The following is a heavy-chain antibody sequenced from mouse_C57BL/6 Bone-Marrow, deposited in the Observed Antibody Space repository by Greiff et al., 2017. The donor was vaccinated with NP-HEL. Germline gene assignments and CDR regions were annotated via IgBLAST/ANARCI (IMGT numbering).Heavy chain of an antibody. V-gene: IGHV1-36*01. CDR2: VYPYNGGT. J-gene: IGHJ1*03. CDR1: GFTFTDYY. D-gene: IGHD2-1*01. Sequence: VHVKQSGPVLVKPGPSVKISCKASGFTFTDYYMHWVKQSHGKSLEWIGLVYPYNGGTSYNQKFKGKATLNVDTSSSTAYMELNSLTSEDSAVYYCARSRDGNYAGYFDVWGTGTTVTVSS. CDR3: ARSRDGNYAGYFDV.